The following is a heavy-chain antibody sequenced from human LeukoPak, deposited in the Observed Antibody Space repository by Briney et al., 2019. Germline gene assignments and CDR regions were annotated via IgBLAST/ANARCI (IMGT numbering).Heavy chain of an antibody. V-gene: IGHV1-2*02. J-gene: IGHJ6*03. CDR3: ARDGSAGYDFWSGYLTDYYYYYMDV. CDR1: GYTFTGYY. Sequence: ASVTVSCKASGYTFTGYYMHWVRQAPGQGLEWMGWINPNSGGTNYAQKFQGRVTMTRDTSISTAYMELSRLRSDDTAVYYCARDGSAGYDFWSGYLTDYYYYYMDVWGKGTTVTVSS. D-gene: IGHD3-3*01. CDR2: INPNSGGT.